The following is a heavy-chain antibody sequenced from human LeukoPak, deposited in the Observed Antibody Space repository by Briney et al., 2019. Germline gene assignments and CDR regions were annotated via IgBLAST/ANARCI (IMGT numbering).Heavy chain of an antibody. Sequence: PGGSLRLSCAASGFTVSSSYMSWVRQAPGKGLEWVSVIYGGGSTYYADSVKGRFTISRDDSRNTLYLQMNSLRAEDTAVYYCGYSSSWSEYFHHWGQGTLVTVSS. CDR3: GYSSSWSEYFHH. J-gene: IGHJ1*01. CDR1: GFTVSSSY. D-gene: IGHD6-13*01. CDR2: IYGGGST. V-gene: IGHV3-53*01.